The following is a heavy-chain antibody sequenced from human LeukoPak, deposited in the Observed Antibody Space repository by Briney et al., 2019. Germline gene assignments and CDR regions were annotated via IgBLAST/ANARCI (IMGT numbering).Heavy chain of an antibody. Sequence: PARSLRLSCAASGFTFSDYAMHWVRQAPGKGLEWVTAISSDGSNKYFADCVKGRLTISRDNSKNTLDLEMSSLRTEDTAVYFCAKGGFSFGYADHWGQGTLVTVSS. J-gene: IGHJ5*02. D-gene: IGHD5-18*01. CDR3: AKGGFSFGYADH. CDR2: ISSDGSNK. CDR1: GFTFSDYA. V-gene: IGHV3-30*04.